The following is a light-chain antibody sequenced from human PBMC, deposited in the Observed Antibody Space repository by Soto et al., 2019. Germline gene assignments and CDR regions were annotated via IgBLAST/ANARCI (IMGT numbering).Light chain of an antibody. Sequence: QAVVTQEPSFSVSPGRTVTLTCGLSSGSVSTSYYPSWYQQTPGQAPRTLIYSTNTRSSGVPDRFSGSILGNKAALTITGAQADDESDYYCVLYMGSLVVFGGGTKLTVL. V-gene: IGLV8-61*01. CDR1: SGSVSTSYY. J-gene: IGLJ2*01. CDR3: VLYMGSLVV. CDR2: STN.